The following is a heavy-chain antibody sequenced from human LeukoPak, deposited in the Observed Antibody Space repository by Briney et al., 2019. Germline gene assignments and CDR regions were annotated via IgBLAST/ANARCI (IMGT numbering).Heavy chain of an antibody. D-gene: IGHD4-17*01. CDR2: INPGDSET. V-gene: IGHV5-51*01. CDR1: GYRFTSYW. J-gene: IGHJ2*01. Sequence: GESLKISCKGSGYRFTSYWIGWVRQMPGKGLEWMGIINPGDSETRYSPSFQGQVTISADKSISTAYLQWSSLKASDTAIYYCARRRVGSDYSDPFWYFDLWGRGTLVTVSS. CDR3: ARRRVGSDYSDPFWYFDL.